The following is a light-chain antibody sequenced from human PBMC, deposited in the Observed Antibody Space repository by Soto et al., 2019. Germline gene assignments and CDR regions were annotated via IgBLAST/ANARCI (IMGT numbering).Light chain of an antibody. J-gene: IGLJ1*01. CDR3: ISYTDRQSYL. Sequence: QSALTQPASVSGSPGQSITISCTGTSSDVGSYKLVSWYQQHPGKAPKLIIYEGNKRPSGLSNRFSGSKSGNTASLTISGLQAEDEADYYCISYTDRQSYLFGTGTKLTVL. CDR1: SSDVGSYKL. V-gene: IGLV2-14*02. CDR2: EGN.